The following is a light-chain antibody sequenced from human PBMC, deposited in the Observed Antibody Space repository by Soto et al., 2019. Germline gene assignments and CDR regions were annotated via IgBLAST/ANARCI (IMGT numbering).Light chain of an antibody. CDR2: MAS. Sequence: DIQMTQSPSTLSASVGDIVTITCRSSQSLSGWLAWYQQEPGKAPNLLIYMASTLASGVPSRFSGSGSGTEFTLTISSLQPDDFETYYCQHYNGDSWTFGQGTKVDIK. CDR3: QHYNGDSWT. V-gene: IGKV1-5*03. J-gene: IGKJ1*01. CDR1: QSLSGW.